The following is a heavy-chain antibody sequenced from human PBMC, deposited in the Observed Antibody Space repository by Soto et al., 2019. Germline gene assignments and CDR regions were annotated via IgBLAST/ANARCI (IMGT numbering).Heavy chain of an antibody. CDR3: ALWFGELSYPLDY. V-gene: IGHV4-39*01. J-gene: IGHJ4*02. Sequence: SETLSLTCTVSGGSISSSSYYWGWIRQPPGKGLEWIGSIYYSGSTYYNPSLKSRVTISVDTSKNQFSLKLSSVAAADTAVYYCALWFGELSYPLDYWGQGTLVTVSS. CDR1: GGSISSSSYY. CDR2: IYYSGST. D-gene: IGHD3-10*01.